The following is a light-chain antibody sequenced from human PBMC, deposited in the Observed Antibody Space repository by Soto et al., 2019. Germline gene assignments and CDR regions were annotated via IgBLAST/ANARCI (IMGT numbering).Light chain of an antibody. Sequence: EIVMTQSPATLSVSPGERATLSCRASQSVSSNLAWYQQKPGQAPRLLIYGASTRATGIPARFSGSGSGTDFTLTISRLEPEDFAVYYCQQYGSSPSTFGQGTKVDI. V-gene: IGKV3-15*01. CDR3: QQYGSSPST. CDR1: QSVSSN. CDR2: GAS. J-gene: IGKJ1*01.